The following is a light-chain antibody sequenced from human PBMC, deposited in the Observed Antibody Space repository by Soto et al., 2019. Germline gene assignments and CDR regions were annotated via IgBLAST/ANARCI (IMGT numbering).Light chain of an antibody. Sequence: QSALTQPPSASGSPGQSVTISCTGTSSDVGGYKYVSWYQQHPGKAPQLMIYEVNKRPSGVPDRFSGSKSGNTASLTVSGLQAEDEADDYCSSYAGGINLEVFGTGTKVTVL. CDR3: SSYAGGINLEV. CDR2: EVN. CDR1: SSDVGGYKY. J-gene: IGLJ1*01. V-gene: IGLV2-8*01.